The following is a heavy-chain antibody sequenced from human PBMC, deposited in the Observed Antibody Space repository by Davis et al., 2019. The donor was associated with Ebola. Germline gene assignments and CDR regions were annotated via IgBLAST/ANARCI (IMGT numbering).Heavy chain of an antibody. Sequence: PSETLSLTCTVSGGSISTYYWTWIRQPPGKGLEWIGYIYYTGNTNYNPSLKSRVTISVDTSKNQFSLKLTSVTAADTAVYYCARRLAVRPDYYFDYWGQGTLVTVSS. V-gene: IGHV4-59*08. CDR1: GGSISTYY. CDR3: ARRLAVRPDYYFDY. CDR2: IYYTGNT. J-gene: IGHJ4*02. D-gene: IGHD6-6*01.